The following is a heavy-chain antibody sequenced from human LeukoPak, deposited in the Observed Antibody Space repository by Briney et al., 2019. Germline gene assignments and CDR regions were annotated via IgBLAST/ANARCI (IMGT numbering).Heavy chain of an antibody. Sequence: SETLSLTCTVSGGSISSYYWSWIPQPPGNGREGIGYIYYSGSTNYNPSLNSRVTISVDASKNQFSLKLSSVTGADTAVYYCASSVAVAGSYFDYWGQGTLVTVSS. J-gene: IGHJ4*02. V-gene: IGHV4-59*01. CDR1: GGSISSYY. CDR3: ASSVAVAGSYFDY. CDR2: IYYSGST. D-gene: IGHD6-19*01.